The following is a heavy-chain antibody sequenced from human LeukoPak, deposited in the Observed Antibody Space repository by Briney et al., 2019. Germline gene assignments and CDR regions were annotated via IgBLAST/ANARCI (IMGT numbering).Heavy chain of an antibody. CDR3: VKALYDSGGYYCAY. D-gene: IGHD3-22*01. Sequence: GGSLRLSCSGSGFTFSSYPMHWVRQAPGKGLEYVSAISFDGGSTYHADSVKGRFIISRDNSKNTLYLQMSSLRVEDTAVYYCVKALYDSGGYYCAYWGQGTLVTVSS. V-gene: IGHV3-64D*06. CDR2: ISFDGGST. CDR1: GFTFSSYP. J-gene: IGHJ4*02.